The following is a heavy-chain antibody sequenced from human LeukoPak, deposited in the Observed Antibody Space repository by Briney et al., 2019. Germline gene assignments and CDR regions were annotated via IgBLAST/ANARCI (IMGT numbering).Heavy chain of an antibody. D-gene: IGHD2-21*02. V-gene: IGHV4-59*01. J-gene: IGHJ2*01. CDR3: ARAPSGTATGIYWYFDL. CDR1: GVSISSYY. Sequence: SGTLSLTCTVSGVSISSYYWSWIRQPPGKGLEWIGYMHVSGSTNYNPSLKTRVTISGDTSENQFSLRLTSVTAADTAVYYCARAPSGTATGIYWYFDLWGRGTLVTVSS. CDR2: MHVSGST.